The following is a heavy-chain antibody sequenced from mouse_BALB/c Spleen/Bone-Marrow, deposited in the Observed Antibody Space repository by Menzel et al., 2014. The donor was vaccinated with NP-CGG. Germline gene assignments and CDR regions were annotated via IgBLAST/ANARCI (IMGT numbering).Heavy chain of an antibody. Sequence: EVMLVESGGGLVQPGGSRKLSCAASGITFSSFGMHWVRQAPEKGLGWVAYISSGSSTIYYADTVKGRFTISRDNSKNTLFLQMTSLRSEDTAMYYCARDYGYAMDYWGQGTSVTVSS. V-gene: IGHV5-17*02. D-gene: IGHD1-1*01. CDR1: GITFSSFG. CDR2: ISSGSSTI. J-gene: IGHJ4*01. CDR3: ARDYGYAMDY.